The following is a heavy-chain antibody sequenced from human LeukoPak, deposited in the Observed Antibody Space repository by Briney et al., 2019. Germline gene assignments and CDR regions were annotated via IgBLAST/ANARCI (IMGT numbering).Heavy chain of an antibody. D-gene: IGHD4-17*01. CDR1: GGSISSYY. J-gene: IGHJ6*02. CDR2: IYYSGST. V-gene: IGHV4-59*08. Sequence: SETLSLTCTVSGGSISSYYWSWIRQPPGKGLEWIGYIYYSGSTNYNPSLKSRVTISVDTPKNQFSLTLSSVTAADTAVYYCATSGDYEAQYYYYYGTDVWGPGTTVTVSS. CDR3: ATSGDYEAQYYYYYGTDV.